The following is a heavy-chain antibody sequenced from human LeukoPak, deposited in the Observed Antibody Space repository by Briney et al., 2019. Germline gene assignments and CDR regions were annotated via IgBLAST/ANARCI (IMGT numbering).Heavy chain of an antibody. J-gene: IGHJ5*02. V-gene: IGHV4-38-2*02. CDR3: ARDRYCSSTSCYPWFDP. D-gene: IGHD2-2*01. CDR2: IYHSGST. CDR1: GYSISSGYY. Sequence: PSETLSLTCTVSGYSISSGYYWGWIRQPPGKGLEWIGSIYHSGSTYYNPSLKSRVTISVDTSKNQFFLKLSSVTAADTAVYYCARDRYCSSTSCYPWFDPWGQGTLVTVSS.